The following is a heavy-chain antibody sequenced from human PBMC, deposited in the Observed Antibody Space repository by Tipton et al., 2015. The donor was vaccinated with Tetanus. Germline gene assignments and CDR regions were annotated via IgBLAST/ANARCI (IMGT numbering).Heavy chain of an antibody. Sequence: SLRLSCAASGFIFSSYGIHWVRQAPCKGLEWVAVSWYDGTDTYYADSVKGRFTISRDTSKNTLYLQMNSLRAEDTAVYYCAREADCSGGSCFSGDFDNWGQGTQVTVSS. D-gene: IGHD2-15*01. CDR2: SWYDGTDT. V-gene: IGHV3-33*01. CDR3: AREADCSGGSCFSGDFDN. J-gene: IGHJ4*02. CDR1: GFIFSSYG.